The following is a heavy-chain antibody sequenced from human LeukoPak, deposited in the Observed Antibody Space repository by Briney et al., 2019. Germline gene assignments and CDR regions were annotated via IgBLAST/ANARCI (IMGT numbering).Heavy chain of an antibody. Sequence: GGSLRLSCAASGFTFSSYEMNWGRQAPGKGLEWVSYISSSGSTIYYADSVKGRFTISRDNAKNSLYLQMNSLRAEDTAVYYCATFPIAAAAPFDYWGQGTLVTVSS. CDR1: GFTFSSYE. J-gene: IGHJ4*02. D-gene: IGHD6-13*01. CDR2: ISSSGSTI. CDR3: ATFPIAAAAPFDY. V-gene: IGHV3-48*03.